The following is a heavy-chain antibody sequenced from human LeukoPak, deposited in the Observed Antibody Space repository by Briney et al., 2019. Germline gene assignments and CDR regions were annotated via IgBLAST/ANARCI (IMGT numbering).Heavy chain of an antibody. CDR3: ARDKYYGDSYFDY. J-gene: IGHJ4*02. Sequence: GGSLRLSCAASGFTFSSYGMSWVRQAPGKGLEWVANIKQDGSEKYYVDSVKGRFTISRDNAKNSLYLQMNSLRAEDTAVYYCARDKYYGDSYFDYWGQGTLVTVSS. CDR2: IKQDGSEK. CDR1: GFTFSSYG. V-gene: IGHV3-7*01. D-gene: IGHD4-17*01.